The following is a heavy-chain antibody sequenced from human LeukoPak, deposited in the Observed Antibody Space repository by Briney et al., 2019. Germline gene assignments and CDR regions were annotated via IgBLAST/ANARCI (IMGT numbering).Heavy chain of an antibody. CDR2: ISAYNGNT. V-gene: IGHV1-18*01. J-gene: IGHJ4*02. Sequence: ASVKVSCKASGYTFTSYGISWVRQAPGQGLEWMGWISAYNGNTNYVQKLQGRVTMTTDTSTSTAYMELSSLRSEDTAVYYCAREGIAAAGIHFDYWGQGTLVTVSS. D-gene: IGHD6-13*01. CDR3: AREGIAAAGIHFDY. CDR1: GYTFTSYG.